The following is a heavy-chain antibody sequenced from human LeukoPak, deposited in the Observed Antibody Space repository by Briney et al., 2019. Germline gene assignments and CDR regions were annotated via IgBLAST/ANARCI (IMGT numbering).Heavy chain of an antibody. D-gene: IGHD3-10*01. CDR1: GGSISSGSYY. Sequence: SETLSLTCTVSGGSISSGSYYWSWIRQPAGKGLEWIGRIYTSGSTYYNPSLKSRVTISVDTSKNQFSLKLSSVTAADTAVYYCARTRYYYNSRSYGAPYYFDYWGQGTLVTVSS. CDR3: ARTRYYYNSRSYGAPYYFDY. J-gene: IGHJ4*02. V-gene: IGHV4-61*02. CDR2: IYTSGST.